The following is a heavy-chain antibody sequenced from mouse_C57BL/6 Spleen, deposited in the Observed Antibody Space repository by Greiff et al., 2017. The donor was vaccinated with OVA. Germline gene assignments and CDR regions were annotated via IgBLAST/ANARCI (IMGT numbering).Heavy chain of an antibody. CDR3: VRHDPPFDY. CDR1: GFSFNTYA. CDR2: IRSKSNNYAT. Sequence: EVQVVESGGGLVQPKGSLKLSCAASGFSFNTYAMNWVRQAPGKGLEWVARIRSKSNNYATYYADSVKDRFTISRDDSESMLYLQMNNLKTEDTAMYYCVRHDPPFDYWGQGTTLTVSS. J-gene: IGHJ2*01. V-gene: IGHV10-1*01.